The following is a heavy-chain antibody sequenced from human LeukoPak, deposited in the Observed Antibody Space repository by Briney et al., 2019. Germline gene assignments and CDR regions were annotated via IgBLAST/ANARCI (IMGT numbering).Heavy chain of an antibody. D-gene: IGHD5-18*01. CDR2: IYYSGST. CDR3: ARGGMDTAMSFDI. V-gene: IGHV4-59*12. CDR1: GGSISSYY. Sequence: SETLSLTCTVSGGSISSYYWSWIRQPPGKGLEWIGYIYYSGSTNYNPSLKSRVTISVDTSKNQFSLKLSSVTAADTAVYYCARGGMDTAMSFDIWGQGTMVTVSS. J-gene: IGHJ3*02.